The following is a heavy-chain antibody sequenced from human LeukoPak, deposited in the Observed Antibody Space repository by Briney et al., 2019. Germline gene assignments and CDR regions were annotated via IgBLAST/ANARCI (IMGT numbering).Heavy chain of an antibody. CDR3: ARVLSSWYKNWFDP. D-gene: IGHD6-13*01. Sequence: GGSLRLSCAASGFTFSSYEMNWVRQAPGKGLEWVSYISSSGSTIHYADSVKGRFTISRDNAKNSLYLQMNSLRAEDTAVYYCARVLSSWYKNWFDPWGQGTLVTVSS. V-gene: IGHV3-48*03. CDR1: GFTFSSYE. J-gene: IGHJ5*02. CDR2: ISSSGSTI.